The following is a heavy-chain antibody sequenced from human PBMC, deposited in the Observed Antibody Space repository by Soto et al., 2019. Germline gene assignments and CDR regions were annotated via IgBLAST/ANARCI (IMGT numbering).Heavy chain of an antibody. D-gene: IGHD1-26*01. CDR2: IYSGGST. CDR1: GFTVSSNY. V-gene: IGHV3-53*01. J-gene: IGHJ3*02. Sequence: EVQLVESGGGLIQPGGSLRLSCAASGFTVSSNYMSWVRQAPGKGLEWVSVIYSGGSTYYADSVKGRFTISRDNSKNTLYLQMNSLRAEDTAVYYCARVLGVGARGAFDIWGQGTMVTVSS. CDR3: ARVLGVGARGAFDI.